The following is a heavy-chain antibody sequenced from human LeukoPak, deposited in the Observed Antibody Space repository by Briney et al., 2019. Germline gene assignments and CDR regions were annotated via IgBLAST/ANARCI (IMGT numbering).Heavy chain of an antibody. Sequence: ASVKVSCKASGYTFTSYGITWVRQAPGQGLEWMGWVSAYNDNTNYAQKLQGRVTMTTDRSTSTAYMELRSLRSDDTAVYYCATVTMGGYYYVDVWGKGTTVTVSS. CDR1: GYTFTSYG. CDR2: VSAYNDNT. D-gene: IGHD3-10*01. J-gene: IGHJ6*03. V-gene: IGHV1-18*01. CDR3: ATVTMGGYYYVDV.